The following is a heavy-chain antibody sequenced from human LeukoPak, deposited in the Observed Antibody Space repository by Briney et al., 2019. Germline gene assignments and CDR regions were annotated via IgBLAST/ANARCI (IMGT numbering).Heavy chain of an antibody. CDR1: GYTFTGYY. V-gene: IGHV1-2*04. D-gene: IGHD3-10*01. CDR2: INPNSGGT. Sequence: ASVKVSCKASGYTFTGYYMHWVRQAPGQGLEWMGWINPNSGGTNYAQKFQGWVTMTRDTSISTAYMELSRLRSGDTAVYYCAREEALWFGELLDTTSRYGMDVWGQGTTVTVSS. CDR3: AREEALWFGELLDTTSRYGMDV. J-gene: IGHJ6*02.